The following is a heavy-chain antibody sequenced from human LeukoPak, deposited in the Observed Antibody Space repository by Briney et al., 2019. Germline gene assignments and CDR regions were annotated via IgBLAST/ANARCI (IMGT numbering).Heavy chain of an antibody. Sequence: GGSLRLSCAASGFAFNKYAMSWVRQAPEKGLEWVSVIYSGGSTYYADSVKGRFTISRDNSKNTLYLQMNSLRAEDTAVYYCARVRRYSTLGDDAFDIWGQGTMVTVSS. CDR2: IYSGGST. V-gene: IGHV3-66*01. J-gene: IGHJ3*02. CDR3: ARVRRYSTLGDDAFDI. CDR1: GFAFNKYA. D-gene: IGHD5-12*01.